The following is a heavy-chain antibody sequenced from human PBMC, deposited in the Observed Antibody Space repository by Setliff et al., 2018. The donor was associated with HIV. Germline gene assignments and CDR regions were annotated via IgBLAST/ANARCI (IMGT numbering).Heavy chain of an antibody. CDR2: MDPGDSDT. CDR3: ATRYHYFRSGGDVFDV. J-gene: IGHJ3*01. CDR1: GYNFTTYW. D-gene: IGHD3-10*01. V-gene: IGHV5-51*01. Sequence: PGESLKISCKASGYNFTTYWITWVRQMPGKVLEWMGRMDPGDSDTRYSPSFQGQVTTSADKSISTAYLQWSSLKASDTAMYYCATRYHYFRSGGDVFDVWGQGTMVTVSS.